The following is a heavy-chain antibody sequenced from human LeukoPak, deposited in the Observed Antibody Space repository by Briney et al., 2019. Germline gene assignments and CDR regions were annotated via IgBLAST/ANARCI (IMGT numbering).Heavy chain of an antibody. J-gene: IGHJ3*02. Sequence: GGSLSLSCVASGFTFNTYTMNWVRQAPGKGLEWISCVGRDGSIHYADSVKGRITISRDNAKNSLFLQMNSLRAEDTAIYYCARRYYDTTGYAFDIWGQGTMVTVSS. CDR3: ARRYYDTTGYAFDI. CDR1: GFTFNTYT. CDR2: VGRDGSI. D-gene: IGHD3-22*01. V-gene: IGHV3-21*01.